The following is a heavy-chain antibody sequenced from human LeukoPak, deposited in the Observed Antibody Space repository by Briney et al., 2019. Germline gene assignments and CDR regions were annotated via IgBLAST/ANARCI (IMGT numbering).Heavy chain of an antibody. V-gene: IGHV4-59*08. Sequence: SETPSLTCIVSGGSISSHYWSWIRQPPGKGLEWIGYIYYSGSTNYNPSLKSRVTISVDTSKNQFSLKLSSVTAADTAVYYCARHVVAVARRLGIDYWGQGTLVTVSS. CDR3: ARHVVAVARRLGIDY. J-gene: IGHJ4*02. D-gene: IGHD6-19*01. CDR2: IYYSGST. CDR1: GGSISSHY.